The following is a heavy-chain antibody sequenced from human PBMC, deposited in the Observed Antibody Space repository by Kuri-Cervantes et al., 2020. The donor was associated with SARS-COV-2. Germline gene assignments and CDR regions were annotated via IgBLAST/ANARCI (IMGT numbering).Heavy chain of an antibody. V-gene: IGHV3-21*01. D-gene: IGHD3-3*01. CDR3: ARGRLWSGYYTYFDY. J-gene: IGHJ4*02. Sequence: GESLKISCAASGFTFRSYSMIWVRQAPGKGLEWVSSISSSSSYIYYADSVKGRFTISRDNAKNSLYLQMNSLRAEDTAVYYCARGRLWSGYYTYFDYWGQGTLVTVSS. CDR2: ISSSSSYI. CDR1: GFTFRSYS.